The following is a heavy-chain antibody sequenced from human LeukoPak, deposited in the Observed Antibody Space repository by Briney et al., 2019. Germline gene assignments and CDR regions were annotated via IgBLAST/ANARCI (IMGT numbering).Heavy chain of an antibody. Sequence: SVKVSCKASGGTFSSYAISWVRQAPGQGLEWMGGIIPIFGTANYAQKFQGRVTITADESTSTAYMELSSLRSEDTAVYYCARDDGSSDNWFDPWGQGTLVTVSS. J-gene: IGHJ5*02. D-gene: IGHD6-6*01. CDR1: GGTFSSYA. CDR3: ARDDGSSDNWFDP. CDR2: IIPIFGTA. V-gene: IGHV1-69*13.